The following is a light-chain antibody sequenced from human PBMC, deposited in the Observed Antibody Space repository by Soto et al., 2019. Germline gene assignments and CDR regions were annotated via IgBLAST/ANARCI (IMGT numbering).Light chain of an antibody. J-gene: IGKJ3*01. CDR2: AAS. V-gene: IGKV1-9*01. Sequence: DIQLTQSPSFLSASVGDRVTITCRASQGISSYLAWYQQKPGKAPKLLIYAASTLQSGVPSRFSGSGSGTEFTLTISRLQPEDFATYYCQQLNSYPRFTFGPGTKVDIK. CDR3: QQLNSYPRFT. CDR1: QGISSY.